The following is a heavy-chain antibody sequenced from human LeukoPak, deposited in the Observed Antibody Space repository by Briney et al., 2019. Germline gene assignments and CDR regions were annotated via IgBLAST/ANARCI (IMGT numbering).Heavy chain of an antibody. D-gene: IGHD6-19*01. Sequence: ASVKVSCKASGYTFTSYAMHWVRQAPGQRLEWMGWINAGNGNTKYSQEFQGRVTITRDTSASTAYMELSSLRSEDMAVYYCARGRIAVAGMDWFDPWGQGTLVTVSP. CDR1: GYTFTSYA. J-gene: IGHJ5*02. CDR2: INAGNGNT. CDR3: ARGRIAVAGMDWFDP. V-gene: IGHV1-3*03.